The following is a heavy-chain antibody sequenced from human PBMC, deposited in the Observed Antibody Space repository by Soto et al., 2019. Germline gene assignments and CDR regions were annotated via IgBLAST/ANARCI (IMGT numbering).Heavy chain of an antibody. CDR3: ARVSGMSIMNWFDP. D-gene: IGHD1-26*01. CDR2: IYYSGST. CDR1: GGSISNYY. J-gene: IGHJ5*02. V-gene: IGHV4-59*08. Sequence: PSETLSLTCTVSGGSISNYYWTWIRQPPGKGLEWIGYIYYSGSTYYNPSLKSRVTISVDTSKNQFSLKLSSVTAADTAVYYCARVSGMSIMNWFDPWGQGTLVTVSS.